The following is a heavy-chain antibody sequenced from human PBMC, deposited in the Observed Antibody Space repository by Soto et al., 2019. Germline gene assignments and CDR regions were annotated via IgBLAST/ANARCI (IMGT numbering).Heavy chain of an antibody. CDR2: IIPIFGTA. Sequence: QVQLVQSGAEVKKPGSSVKVSCKASGGTFSRYGISWVRQAPGQGLEWMGGIIPIFGTANYAQKFQGRVTITADESTSTAYMELSSLRSEDMAVYYCASQTGTTGNYYYGMDVWGQGTTVTVSS. J-gene: IGHJ6*02. D-gene: IGHD1-1*01. V-gene: IGHV1-69*12. CDR3: ASQTGTTGNYYYGMDV. CDR1: GGTFSRYG.